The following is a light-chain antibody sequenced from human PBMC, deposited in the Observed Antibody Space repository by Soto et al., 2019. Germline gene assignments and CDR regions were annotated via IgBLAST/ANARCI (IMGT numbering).Light chain of an antibody. CDR1: QSISSN. CDR3: QQYNKWPPLT. V-gene: IGKV3-15*01. CDR2: GAS. J-gene: IGKJ4*01. Sequence: EIVMTQSPATLSVSPGERATLSCRASQSISSNLAWYQQKPGQAPRLLFYGASTRATGIPARFSGSGSGTEFTLTISSLQSEDFAVYYCQQYNKWPPLTFGGGTKVDI.